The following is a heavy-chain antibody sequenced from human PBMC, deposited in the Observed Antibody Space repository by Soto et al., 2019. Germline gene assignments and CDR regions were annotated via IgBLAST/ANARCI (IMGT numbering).Heavy chain of an antibody. J-gene: IGHJ4*02. V-gene: IGHV1-18*01. CDR2: ISAYNGNT. CDR3: AGEAGYTSGLYGYYCDY. Sequence: QVQLVQSGAEVKRPGASLKVSCKTSGYTFTNYGITWVRQAPGQGPEWMGWISAYNGNTNYAQNLQGRVTMTTDTSTNTAYMELRSLISDDTAMYYCAGEAGYTSGLYGYYCDYWGQGTLVTVSS. D-gene: IGHD6-19*01. CDR1: GYTFTNYG.